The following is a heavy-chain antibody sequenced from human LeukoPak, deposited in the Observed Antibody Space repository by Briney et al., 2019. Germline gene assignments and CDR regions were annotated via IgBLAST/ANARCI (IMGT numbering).Heavy chain of an antibody. Sequence: GGSLRLSCVASGFTFSRYWMHWVRQAPGKGLVWVSRINSDGRSTNYADSVKGRFSISRDNAENTLYLQMNSLRVEDTAVYYCVRGADTGYSSDSWGQGTLVTVSS. V-gene: IGHV3-74*01. CDR1: GFTFSRYW. CDR2: INSDGRST. CDR3: VRGADTGYSSDS. D-gene: IGHD3-9*01. J-gene: IGHJ4*02.